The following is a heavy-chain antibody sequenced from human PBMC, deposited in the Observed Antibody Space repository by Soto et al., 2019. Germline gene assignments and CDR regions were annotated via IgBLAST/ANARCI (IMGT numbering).Heavy chain of an antibody. CDR3: ARDPYSSSWPPTHFDY. CDR1: GFTFSSYS. V-gene: IGHV3-21*01. D-gene: IGHD6-13*01. CDR2: ISSSSSYI. J-gene: IGHJ4*02. Sequence: GGSLRLSCAASGFTFSSYSMNWVRQAPGKGLEWVSSISSSSSYIYYADSVKGRFTISRDNAKNSLYLQMNSLRAEDTAVYYCARDPYSSSWPPTHFDYWGQGTLVTVSS.